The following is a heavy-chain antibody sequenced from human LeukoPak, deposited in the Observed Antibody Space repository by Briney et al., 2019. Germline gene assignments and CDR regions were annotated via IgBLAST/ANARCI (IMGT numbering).Heavy chain of an antibody. CDR2: IRYDGSNK. Sequence: PGGSLRLSCAASGFTFSSHGMHWVRQAPGKGLEWVAFIRYDGSNKYYADSVKGRFTISRDNSKNTLYLQMNSLRAEDTAVYYCAKDRHDGGASGWYFDYWGQGTLVTVSS. V-gene: IGHV3-30*02. D-gene: IGHD6-19*01. CDR3: AKDRHDGGASGWYFDY. CDR1: GFTFSSHG. J-gene: IGHJ4*02.